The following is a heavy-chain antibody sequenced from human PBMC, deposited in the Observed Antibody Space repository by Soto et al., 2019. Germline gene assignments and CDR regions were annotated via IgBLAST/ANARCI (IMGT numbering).Heavy chain of an antibody. CDR1: GFTFNNYW. CDR2: IKGDRSQK. Sequence: PGGSLRLSCAASGFTFNNYWMNWVRQAPGKGLEWLANIKGDRSQKYYVDSVKGRFTISGDNAKNSLYLQLNSLRPEDTALYYCTRDRYSSGTSDVWGRGTTVTVSS. V-gene: IGHV3-7*04. J-gene: IGHJ6*02. CDR3: TRDRYSSGTSDV. D-gene: IGHD3-10*01.